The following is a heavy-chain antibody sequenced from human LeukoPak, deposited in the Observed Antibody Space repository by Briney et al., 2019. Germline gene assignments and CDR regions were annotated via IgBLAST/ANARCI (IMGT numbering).Heavy chain of an antibody. CDR2: INPNSGGT. V-gene: IGHV1-2*02. J-gene: IGHJ3*02. D-gene: IGHD1-7*01. CDR3: ASPPNYEVGAFDI. Sequence: ASVKVSCKASGYTFTGYYMHWVRQAPGQGLEWMGWINPNSGGTNYAQKFQGRVTMTRDTSISTAYMELSRLRSDDTAVYYCASPPNYEVGAFDIWGQGTMVTVSS. CDR1: GYTFTGYY.